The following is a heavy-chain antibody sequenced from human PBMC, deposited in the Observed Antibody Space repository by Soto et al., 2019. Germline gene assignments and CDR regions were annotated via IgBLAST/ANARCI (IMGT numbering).Heavy chain of an antibody. CDR1: GFSFNSYW. Sequence: EVQLVESGGGLVQPGGSLRLSCVGSGFSFNSYWMTWVRQAPGKGLEWVANIKQSGTEKFYVDSVKGRFTISRDNAKNSLFLEMNSLRAEDTGVYYCAREKWLQFYFYYGLDVWGQGTTVTVSS. V-gene: IGHV3-7*01. CDR3: AREKWLQFYFYYGLDV. CDR2: IKQSGTEK. D-gene: IGHD4-4*01. J-gene: IGHJ6*02.